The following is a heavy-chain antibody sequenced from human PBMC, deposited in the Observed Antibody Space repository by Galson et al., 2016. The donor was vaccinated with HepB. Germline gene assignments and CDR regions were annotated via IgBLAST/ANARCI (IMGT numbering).Heavy chain of an antibody. D-gene: IGHD5-12*01. Sequence: SLRLSCASSGITFGNFIMSWVRQAPGQGLEWVSAISASGGSTYYADSVKGRFTVSRDNSKNTLFLQMNSLRAEDTAVYYCAKATLVATITEFDYWGQGTLGTVSS. CDR3: AKATLVATITEFDY. CDR1: GITFGNFI. J-gene: IGHJ4*02. V-gene: IGHV3-23*01. CDR2: ISASGGST.